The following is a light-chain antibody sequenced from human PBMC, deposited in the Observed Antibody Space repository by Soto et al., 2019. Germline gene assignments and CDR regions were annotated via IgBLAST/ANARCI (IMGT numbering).Light chain of an antibody. CDR1: HGISSN. CDR3: QQVNGYPHT. V-gene: IGKV1-9*01. Sequence: DMQLTQSPSFLSASVGDRVTSTCRASHGISSNLAWYQQKPGKAPKLLIYAASTLQSGVPSRFSGSGFGTEFTLTISSLLPEDFATYCCQQVNGYPHTFGQGTKLEIK. J-gene: IGKJ2*01. CDR2: AAS.